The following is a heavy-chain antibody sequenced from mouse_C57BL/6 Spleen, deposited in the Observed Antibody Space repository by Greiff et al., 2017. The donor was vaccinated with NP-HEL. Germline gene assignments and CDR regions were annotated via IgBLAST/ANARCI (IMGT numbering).Heavy chain of an antibody. J-gene: IGHJ4*01. CDR3: TPNYYGTPYAMDY. V-gene: IGHV14-4*01. Sequence: VQLKESGAELVRPGASVKLSCTASGFNIKDDYMHWVKQRPEQGLEWIGWIDPENGDTEYASKFQGKATITADTSSNTAYLQLSSLTSEDTAVYYCTPNYYGTPYAMDYWGQGTSVTVSS. CDR1: GFNIKDDY. D-gene: IGHD1-1*01. CDR2: IDPENGDT.